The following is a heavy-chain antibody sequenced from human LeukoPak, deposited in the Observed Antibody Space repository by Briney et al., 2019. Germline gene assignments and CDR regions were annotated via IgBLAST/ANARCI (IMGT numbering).Heavy chain of an antibody. D-gene: IGHD2-21*02. J-gene: IGHJ6*03. Sequence: GGSLRLSCAASGFIFSSYGMHWVRQAPGKGLEWVAFIRYDGSNKYYADSVKGRFTISRDNSKNTLFLQMNSLRAEDTAVYYCARAKIASTVIYYYMDVWGKGTTVTVSS. CDR1: GFIFSSYG. V-gene: IGHV3-30*02. CDR2: IRYDGSNK. CDR3: ARAKIASTVIYYYMDV.